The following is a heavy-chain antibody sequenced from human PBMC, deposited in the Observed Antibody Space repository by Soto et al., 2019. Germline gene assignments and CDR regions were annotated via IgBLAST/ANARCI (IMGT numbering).Heavy chain of an antibody. D-gene: IGHD4-17*01. CDR3: ARRALYGDYGSKFDY. V-gene: IGHV4-31*03. CDR2: IYYSGST. J-gene: IGHJ4*02. Sequence: PSETMSLTCTVSGGYISSGCYYWSWIRQQPGKGLEWIGYIYYSGSTYYNPSLKSRVTISVDTSKNQFSLKLSSVTAADTAVYYCARRALYGDYGSKFDYWGQGTLVTVSS. CDR1: GGYISSGCYY.